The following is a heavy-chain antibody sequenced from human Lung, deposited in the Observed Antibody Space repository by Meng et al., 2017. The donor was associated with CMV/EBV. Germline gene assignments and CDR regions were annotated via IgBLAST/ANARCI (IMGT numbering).Heavy chain of an antibody. CDR3: AKDGGGTLRGAIITKYYFDY. CDR1: GFSFSTYA. J-gene: IGHJ4*02. V-gene: IGHV3-30*02. CDR2: IRFDGSNR. Sequence: SCVASGFSFSTYAMHWVRQAPGKGLEWVAFIRFDGSNRDYAGSVKGRFTISRDNSKNTLYVQMNNLRPKDTAVYYCAKDGGGTLRGAIITKYYFDYWXQGTPVTVSS. D-gene: IGHD3-10*01.